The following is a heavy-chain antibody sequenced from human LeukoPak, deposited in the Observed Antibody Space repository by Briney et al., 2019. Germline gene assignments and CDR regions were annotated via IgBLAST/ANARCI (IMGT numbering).Heavy chain of an antibody. V-gene: IGHV3-21*01. CDR1: GFTLSSYS. CDR3: ARGSSGYGY. J-gene: IGHJ4*02. Sequence: GGSLRLSCAAPGFTLSSYSMNWLRQAPGKGLEWVSSISSSSSYIYYADSVKGRLTISRDNAKNSLYLQMNSLRAEDTAVYYCARGSSGYGYWGQGTLVTVSS. CDR2: ISSSSSYI. D-gene: IGHD5-12*01.